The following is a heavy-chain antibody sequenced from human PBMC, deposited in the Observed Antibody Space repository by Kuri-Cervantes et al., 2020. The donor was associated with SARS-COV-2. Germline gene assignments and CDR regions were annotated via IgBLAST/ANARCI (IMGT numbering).Heavy chain of an antibody. V-gene: IGHV4-34*01. CDR3: ARDPGIAAAGTEAGFDY. Sequence: GSLRLSCAVYGGSFSGYYWSWIRQPPGKGLEWIGEINHSGNTNYDPSLKSRVTISIDTSKNQFSLKLSSVTAADTAVYYCARDPGIAAAGTEAGFDYWGQGTLVTVSS. CDR1: GGSFSGYY. J-gene: IGHJ4*02. CDR2: INHSGNT. D-gene: IGHD6-13*01.